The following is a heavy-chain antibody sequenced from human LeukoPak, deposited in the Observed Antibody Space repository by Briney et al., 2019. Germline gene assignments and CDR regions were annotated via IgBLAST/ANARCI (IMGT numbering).Heavy chain of an antibody. CDR1: GFTFSSYS. D-gene: IGHD3-22*01. Sequence: GGSLRLSCAASGFTFSSYSMNWVRQAPGKGLEWVSYISSSSSTIYYADPVKGRFTISRDNAKNSLYLQMNSLRDEDTAVYYCARAAPGGGSGLGGYWGQGTLVTVSS. CDR2: ISSSSSTI. CDR3: ARAAPGGGSGLGGY. V-gene: IGHV3-48*02. J-gene: IGHJ4*02.